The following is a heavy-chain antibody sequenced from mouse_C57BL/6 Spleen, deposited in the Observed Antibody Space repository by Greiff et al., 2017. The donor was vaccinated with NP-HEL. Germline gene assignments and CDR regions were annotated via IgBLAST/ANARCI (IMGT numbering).Heavy chain of an antibody. CDR2: IYPGDGDT. V-gene: IGHV1-82*01. Sequence: QVQLQQSGPELVKPGASVKISCKASGYAFSSSWMNWVKQRPGKGLEWIGRIYPGDGDTNYNGKFKGKATLPADKSSSTAYMQLSSLTSEDSAVYFCARGDYYGSSYVRVSFAYWGQGTLVTVSA. D-gene: IGHD1-1*01. J-gene: IGHJ3*01. CDR1: GYAFSSSW. CDR3: ARGDYYGSSYVRVSFAY.